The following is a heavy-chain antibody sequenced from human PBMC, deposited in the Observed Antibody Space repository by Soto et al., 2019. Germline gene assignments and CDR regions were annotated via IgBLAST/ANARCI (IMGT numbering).Heavy chain of an antibody. V-gene: IGHV4-39*01. J-gene: IGHJ4*02. CDR2: ICYSGST. D-gene: IGHD5-12*01. CDR3: PRYYRRYDFSIDY. CDR1: GGSISSSRYY. Sequence: SETLSLTCTVSGGSISSSRYYWGWSRQPPGKGREWIGGICYSGSTYYNPSLKSQVTISGDTAKNKFSLRLRSGTAAATAVYDCPRYYRRYDFSIDYWGQGTLVTVSP.